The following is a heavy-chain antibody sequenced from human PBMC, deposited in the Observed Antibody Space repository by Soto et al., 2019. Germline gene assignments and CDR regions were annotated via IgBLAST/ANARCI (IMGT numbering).Heavy chain of an antibody. J-gene: IGHJ6*02. Sequence: GESLKISCKGSGYSFTSYCIGWVRQMPGKGLEWMGIIYPGDSDTRYSPSFQGQVTMTTDTSTSTAYMELRSLRSDDTAVYYCARRNGQRGPYYGMDVWGQGTTVTVSS. CDR2: IYPGDSDT. CDR1: GYSFTSYC. CDR3: ARRNGQRGPYYGMDV. V-gene: IGHV5-51*01. D-gene: IGHD4-17*01.